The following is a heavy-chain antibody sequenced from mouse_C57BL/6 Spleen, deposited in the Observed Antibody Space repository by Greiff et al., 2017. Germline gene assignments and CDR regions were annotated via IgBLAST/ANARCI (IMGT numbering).Heavy chain of an antibody. CDR1: GFSLTSYG. D-gene: IGHD2-1*01. CDR2: IWGDGST. Sequence: VHLVESGPGLVAPSQSLSITCTVSGFSLTSYGVSWVRQPPGKGLEWLGVIWGDGSTNNHSAHISRLSISKDNSKSQVVLILNSLQTDDTATYYCAKPNGNGYFDYWGQGTTLTVSS. V-gene: IGHV2-3*01. CDR3: AKPNGNGYFDY. J-gene: IGHJ2*01.